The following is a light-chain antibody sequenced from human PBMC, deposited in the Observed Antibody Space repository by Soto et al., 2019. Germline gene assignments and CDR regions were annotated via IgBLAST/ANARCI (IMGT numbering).Light chain of an antibody. V-gene: IGKV3-15*01. J-gene: IGKJ5*01. CDR2: GAS. CDR1: PSVANF. CDR3: QQYKNWPPIS. Sequence: PGERATLSCRASPSVANFVAWYQQKPGQAPRLLIYGASTRATGIAARFSGSGSGTEFTLTISGLQSEDFAVYFCQQYKNWPPISFGQGTRLEI.